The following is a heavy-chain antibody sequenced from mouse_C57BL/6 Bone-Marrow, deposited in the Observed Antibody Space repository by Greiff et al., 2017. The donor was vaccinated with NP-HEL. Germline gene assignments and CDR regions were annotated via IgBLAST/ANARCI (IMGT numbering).Heavy chain of an antibody. J-gene: IGHJ3*01. Sequence: QVQLQQSGAELARPGASVKLSCKASGYTFTSYGISWVKQRTGQGLEWIGEIYPRSGNTYYNEKFKGKATLTADKSSSTAYMELRSLTSEDSAVYFCARRTTVGGFAYWGQGTLVTVSA. V-gene: IGHV1-81*01. CDR3: ARRTTVGGFAY. CDR2: IYPRSGNT. CDR1: GYTFTSYG. D-gene: IGHD1-1*01.